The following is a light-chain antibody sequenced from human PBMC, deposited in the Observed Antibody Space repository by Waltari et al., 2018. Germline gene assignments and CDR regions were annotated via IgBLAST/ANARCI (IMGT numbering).Light chain of an antibody. CDR1: RPNIGTNS. J-gene: IGLJ1*01. CDR3: ATWDDTLDGYV. Sequence: QSVLTQPPSASGTPGQRVTISCSGSRPNIGTNSVNWYQQFPGQAPKPLMYRSNERPSGVPDRFSGSSSGPSASLAISGLQSEDEAEYYCATWDDTLDGYVFGAGTRLTVL. V-gene: IGLV1-44*01. CDR2: RSN.